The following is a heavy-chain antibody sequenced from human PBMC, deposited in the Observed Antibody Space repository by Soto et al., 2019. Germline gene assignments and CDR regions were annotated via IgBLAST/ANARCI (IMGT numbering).Heavy chain of an antibody. CDR1: GGSITSGANY. CDR2: IYYSGSI. Sequence: SETLSLTCSVSGGSITSGANYWSWIRQPPGKGLEWIGYIYYSGSIYYNPSLKSRVALSLDTSKNQLSLRLTSVTAADTAVYYCASCDSLKVVFDFWGQGTLVTVSS. CDR3: ASCDSLKVVFDF. D-gene: IGHD2-21*02. J-gene: IGHJ4*02. V-gene: IGHV4-30-4*01.